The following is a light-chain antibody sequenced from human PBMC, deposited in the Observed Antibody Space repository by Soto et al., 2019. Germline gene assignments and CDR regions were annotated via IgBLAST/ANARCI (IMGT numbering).Light chain of an antibody. J-gene: IGKJ1*01. CDR3: QQYNNWPA. Sequence: EIVLTQSPGTLSLSPGERATLSCRASQNVDSNYLAWYQQKPGQAPRLLIYGASTRATGIPARFSGSGSGTEFTLTISSLQSEDFAVYYCQQYNNWPAFGQGTKVDIK. CDR2: GAS. CDR1: QNVDSN. V-gene: IGKV3-15*01.